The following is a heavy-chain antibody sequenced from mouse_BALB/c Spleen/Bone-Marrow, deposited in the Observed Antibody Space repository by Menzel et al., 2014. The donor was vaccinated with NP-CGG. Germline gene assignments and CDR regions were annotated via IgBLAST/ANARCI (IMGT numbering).Heavy chain of an antibody. V-gene: IGHV5-6-5*01. CDR1: GFTFSNFS. D-gene: IGHD2-4*01. CDR2: TSNGGSA. J-gene: IGHJ2*01. Sequence: DVKVVESGGGLVKPGGSLKLSCAASGFTFSNFSMSWVRQTPEKRLEWVASTSNGGSAYYQDSAKGRLSISRGNDRDILFLQMSSMRYEAPAFYYCARGYYYDFDYWGQGTTLTVSS. CDR3: ARGYYYDFDY.